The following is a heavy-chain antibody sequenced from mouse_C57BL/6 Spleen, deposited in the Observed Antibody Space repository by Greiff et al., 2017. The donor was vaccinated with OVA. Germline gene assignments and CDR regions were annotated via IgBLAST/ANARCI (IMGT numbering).Heavy chain of an antibody. CDR1: GFTFSDYY. CDR3: AREGGRYFDY. J-gene: IGHJ2*01. Sequence: EVKLVESEGGLVQPGSSMKLSCTASGFTFSDYYMAWVRQVPEKGLEWVANINYDGSSTYYLDSLKSRFIISRDNAKNILYLQMSSLKSEDTATYYCAREGGRYFDYWGQGTTLTVSS. D-gene: IGHD3-3*01. V-gene: IGHV5-16*01. CDR2: INYDGSST.